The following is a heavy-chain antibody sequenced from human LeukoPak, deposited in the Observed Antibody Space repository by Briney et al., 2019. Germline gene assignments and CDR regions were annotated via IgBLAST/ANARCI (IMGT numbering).Heavy chain of an antibody. Sequence: TGGSLRLSCAASGFTFSSYEMNWVRQAPGKGLEWVSYISSSGSTIYYADSVKGRFTISRDNAKNSLYLQMNSLGAEDTAVYYCASYDSSGYYYSYFDYWGQGTLVTVSS. CDR1: GFTFSSYE. J-gene: IGHJ4*02. CDR3: ASYDSSGYYYSYFDY. D-gene: IGHD3-22*01. V-gene: IGHV3-48*03. CDR2: ISSSGSTI.